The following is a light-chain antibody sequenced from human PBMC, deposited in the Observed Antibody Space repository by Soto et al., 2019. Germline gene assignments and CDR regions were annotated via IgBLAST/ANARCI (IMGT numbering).Light chain of an antibody. CDR3: HQHGSSPLT. CDR2: GAS. CDR1: QSVSSSY. Sequence: EIVLTQSPGTLSLSPGERATLSCRASQSVSSSYLAWYQQKPGQAPRLLIYGASSRATGIPDRFSGSGSGTDFTLTISSLEPEDFAMYYCHQHGSSPLTFGGGTKVEIK. J-gene: IGKJ4*01. V-gene: IGKV3-20*01.